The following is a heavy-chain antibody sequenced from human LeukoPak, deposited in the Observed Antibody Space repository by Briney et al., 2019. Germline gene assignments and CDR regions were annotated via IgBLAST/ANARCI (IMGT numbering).Heavy chain of an antibody. CDR3: ARESGSAGDFDY. J-gene: IGHJ4*02. CDR1: GFSFSSNE. Sequence: GGSLRLSCAVSGFSFSSNEMSWVRQAPGEGLEWVSYISSSGSTIYYADSVKGRFTISRDHAKNSLYLQMNSLRAEDTAVYYCARESGSAGDFDYWRQGTLVTVSS. V-gene: IGHV3-48*03. CDR2: ISSSGSTI. D-gene: IGHD1-14*01.